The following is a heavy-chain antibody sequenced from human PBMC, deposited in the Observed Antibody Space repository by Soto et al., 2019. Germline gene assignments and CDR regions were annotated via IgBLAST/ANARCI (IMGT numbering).Heavy chain of an antibody. CDR2: ISGTSGRT. J-gene: IGHJ6*02. D-gene: IGHD1-26*01. Sequence: EVQLLESGGGSVQPGESLRLSCAASGFRFSAYAMSWVRQAPGKGLEWVSFISGTSGRTYYADSVKDRFTISRDNSKNTLYLQMNSLRAEDTAVYYCAKGDWEKAAWGQGTTVTVSS. CDR1: GFRFSAYA. CDR3: AKGDWEKAA. V-gene: IGHV3-23*01.